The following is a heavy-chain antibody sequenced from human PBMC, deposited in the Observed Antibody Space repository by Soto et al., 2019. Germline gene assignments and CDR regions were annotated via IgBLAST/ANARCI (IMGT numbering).Heavy chain of an antibody. D-gene: IGHD1-26*01. Sequence: VQLQESGPGLVRPSETLSLTCTVSGGSISSGNFYWSWIRQPPGKGLEWIGYIYFSGSTSYCPSLHNRQTTSLTASSNQFSPKLTSLTAEDPAVYYCAQDPPGGNTDFDLWGQGAVVTVSS. J-gene: IGHJ4*02. CDR3: AQDPPGGNTDFDL. CDR1: GGSISSGNFY. V-gene: IGHV4-30-4*01. CDR2: IYFSGST.